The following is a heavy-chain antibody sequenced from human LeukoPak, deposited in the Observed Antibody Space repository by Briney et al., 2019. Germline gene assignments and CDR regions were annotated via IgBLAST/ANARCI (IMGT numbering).Heavy chain of an antibody. Sequence: SQTLSLTCTVSGGSISSYYWSWIRQPPGKGLEWIGYIYYSGSTNYNPSLKSRVTISVDTSKNQFSLKLSSVTAADTAVYYCARQKAPYAFDIWGQGTMVTVSS. CDR1: GGSISSYY. J-gene: IGHJ3*02. CDR3: ARQKAPYAFDI. V-gene: IGHV4-59*08. CDR2: IYYSGST.